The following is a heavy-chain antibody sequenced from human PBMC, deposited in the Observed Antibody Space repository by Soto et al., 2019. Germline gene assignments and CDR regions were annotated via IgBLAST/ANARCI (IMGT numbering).Heavy chain of an antibody. D-gene: IGHD3-9*01. CDR1: GFTFDDCA. J-gene: IGHJ5*02. CDR2: ISWDSATV. CDR3: VQGRYPTMATPLDH. V-gene: IGHV3-9*01. Sequence: LSCSASGFTFDDCAMHWVRQAPGKGPEWVSGISWDSATVGYAESVKGRFTITRDDAKNSLYLQMDSLRREDTALYYCVQGRYPTMATPLDHWGQGTLVTVSS.